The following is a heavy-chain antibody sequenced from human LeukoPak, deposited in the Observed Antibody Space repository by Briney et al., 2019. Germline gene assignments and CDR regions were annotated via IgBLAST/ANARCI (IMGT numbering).Heavy chain of an antibody. Sequence: SETLSLTCSVSGGSVSSSSYYWGWIRQPPGKGLEWIGSIYYSGATYYNPSLKSRVIISVDTSKNQFSLKLSSVTAADTAVYYCARSTPSIAALDYWGQGTLVTVSS. J-gene: IGHJ4*02. CDR1: GGSVSSSSYY. V-gene: IGHV4-39*01. CDR3: ARSTPSIAALDY. CDR2: IYYSGAT. D-gene: IGHD6-6*01.